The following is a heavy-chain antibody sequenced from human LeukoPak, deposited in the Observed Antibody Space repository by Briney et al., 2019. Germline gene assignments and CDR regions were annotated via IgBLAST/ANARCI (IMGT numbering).Heavy chain of an antibody. J-gene: IGHJ4*02. D-gene: IGHD6-13*01. CDR1: GGSISSGDYY. CDR3: AREGDSSPYGSYYFDY. Sequence: PSETLSLTCTVSGGSISSGDYYWSWIRQPPGKGLEWIGYIYYSGSTYYNPSLKSRVTISVDTSKNQFSLKLSSVTAADTAVYYCAREGDSSPYGSYYFDYWGQGTLVTVSS. CDR2: IYYSGST. V-gene: IGHV4-30-4*01.